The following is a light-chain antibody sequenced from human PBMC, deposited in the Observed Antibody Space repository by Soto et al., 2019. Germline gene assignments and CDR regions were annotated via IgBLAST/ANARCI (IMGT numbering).Light chain of an antibody. J-gene: IGKJ5*01. CDR3: QQYNSYPIT. V-gene: IGKV1-17*01. CDR1: QDISDD. Sequence: IQMTQSPSSLSASLGDRVTITCRASQDISDDVGWYQQTPGKAPKLLSSGASRLQSGVPSRFRGSGSGAAFTLTISSLQPEDFETYYCQQYNSYPITFGQGTRLEIK. CDR2: GAS.